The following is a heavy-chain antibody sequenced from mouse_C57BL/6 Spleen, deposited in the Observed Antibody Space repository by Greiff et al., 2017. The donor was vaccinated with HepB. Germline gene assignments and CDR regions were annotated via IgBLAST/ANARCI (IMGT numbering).Heavy chain of an antibody. V-gene: IGHV1-81*01. CDR1: GYTFTSYG. D-gene: IGHD1-1*01. Sequence: QVHVKQSGAELARPGASVKLSCKASGYTFTSYGISWVKQRPGQGLEWIGEIYPRSGNTYYNEKFKGKATLTADKSSSTAYMELRSLTSEDSAVYFCARGYYYGSSSWYFDVWGTGTTVTVSS. CDR2: IYPRSGNT. CDR3: ARGYYYGSSSWYFDV. J-gene: IGHJ1*03.